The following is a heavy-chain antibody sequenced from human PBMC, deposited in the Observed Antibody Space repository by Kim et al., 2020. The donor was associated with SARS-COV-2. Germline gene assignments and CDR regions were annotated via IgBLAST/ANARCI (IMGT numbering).Heavy chain of an antibody. V-gene: IGHV5-10-1*01. Sequence: YSPSFQGHVTISADKSISTAYLQWSSLKASDTAMYYCATLNYYDSSDDDYWGQGTLVTVSS. CDR3: ATLNYYDSSDDDY. J-gene: IGHJ4*02. D-gene: IGHD3-22*01.